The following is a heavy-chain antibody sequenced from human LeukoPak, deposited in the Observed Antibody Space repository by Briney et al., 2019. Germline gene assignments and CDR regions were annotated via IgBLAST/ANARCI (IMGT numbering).Heavy chain of an antibody. CDR3: ARANYDFWSGNLVGFDY. D-gene: IGHD3-3*01. J-gene: IGHJ4*02. CDR1: GYTFTSYG. Sequence: ASVKVSCKASGYTFTSYGISWVRQAPGQGLEWMGWISAYNGNTNYAQKLQGRVTMTTDTSTSTAYMELRSLRSDDTAVYYCARANYDFWSGNLVGFDYWGQGTLATVSS. V-gene: IGHV1-18*01. CDR2: ISAYNGNT.